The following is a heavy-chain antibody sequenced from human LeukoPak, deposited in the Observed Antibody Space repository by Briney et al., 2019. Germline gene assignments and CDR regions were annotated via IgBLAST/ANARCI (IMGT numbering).Heavy chain of an antibody. D-gene: IGHD2-8*01. Sequence: PSETLSLTCTVSGGSISSYYWSWIRQPPGKGLEWIGYIYYSGSTNYNPSLKSRVTMSIDTSKNRFSLKLTSVTAADTAVYYCARGKIVLMVYAISILGASDIWGQGTMVTVSS. CDR2: IYYSGST. J-gene: IGHJ3*02. V-gene: IGHV4-59*12. CDR1: GGSISSYY. CDR3: ARGKIVLMVYAISILGASDI.